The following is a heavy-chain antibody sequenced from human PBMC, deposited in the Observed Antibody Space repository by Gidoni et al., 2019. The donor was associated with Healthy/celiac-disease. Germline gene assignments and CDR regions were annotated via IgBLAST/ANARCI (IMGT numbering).Heavy chain of an antibody. V-gene: IGHV4-39*01. CDR2: IYYSGST. J-gene: IGHJ3*02. D-gene: IGHD3-22*01. CDR3: ARHLYYYDSSEAFDI. Sequence: QLQLQESGPGLVKPSETLSLTCTVSGGSISSSSYYWGWIRQPPGKGLEWIGSIYYSGSTYYNPSLKSRVTISVDTSKNQFSLKLSSVTAADTAVYYCARHLYYYDSSEAFDIWGQGTMVTVSS. CDR1: GGSISSSSYY.